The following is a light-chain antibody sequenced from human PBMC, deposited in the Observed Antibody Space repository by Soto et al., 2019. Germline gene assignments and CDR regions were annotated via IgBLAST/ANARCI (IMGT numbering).Light chain of an antibody. V-gene: IGLV2-14*03. Sequence: QSALTQPASVCGSPGQSSTISCTGTSSDIGAYSFVSWYQQHPGEAPKLMLYDVNVRPSGVSNRFSGSKSGNTASLTNSGLQAEVGGDYYCTSWTTGNPMLFGGGTPVTVL. CDR2: DVN. CDR1: SSDIGAYSF. J-gene: IGLJ7*01. CDR3: TSWTTGNPML.